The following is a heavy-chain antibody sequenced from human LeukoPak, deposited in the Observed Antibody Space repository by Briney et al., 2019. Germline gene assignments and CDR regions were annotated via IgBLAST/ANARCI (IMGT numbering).Heavy chain of an antibody. CDR1: GFTFSSYA. V-gene: IGHV3-64*01. D-gene: IGHD6-19*01. CDR2: ISSVGRIT. J-gene: IGHJ4*02. Sequence: GGSLRLSCAASGFTFSSYAMNWVRQAPGTGLEYVSAISSVGRITYYANSVKARFTISRDNSKNTLYLQMGSLRAEDMAVYYCARVSGWYWFDNWGQGTLVTVSS. CDR3: ARVSGWYWFDN.